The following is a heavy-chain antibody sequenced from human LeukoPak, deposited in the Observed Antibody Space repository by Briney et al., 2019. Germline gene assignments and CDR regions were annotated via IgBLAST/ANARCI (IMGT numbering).Heavy chain of an antibody. Sequence: GGSLRLSCAASGFTFSSYAMSWVRQAPGKGLEWVSAISGSGGSTYYADSVKGRFTISRDNSKNMLYLQMNSLRAEDTAVYYCAKPLVGAGLFDYWGQGTLVTVSS. J-gene: IGHJ4*02. CDR1: GFTFSSYA. CDR3: AKPLVGAGLFDY. D-gene: IGHD1-26*01. CDR2: ISGSGGST. V-gene: IGHV3-23*01.